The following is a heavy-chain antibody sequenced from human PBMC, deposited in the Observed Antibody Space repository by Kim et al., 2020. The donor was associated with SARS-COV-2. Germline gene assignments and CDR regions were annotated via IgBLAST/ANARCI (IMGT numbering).Heavy chain of an antibody. D-gene: IGHD5-18*01. J-gene: IGHJ5*02. CDR1: GFSFRDYY. V-gene: IGHV3-11*03. Sequence: GGSLRLSCAASGFSFRDYYMSWIRQAPGKGLEWVSYISHTSSYTNYADSVKGRFTISRDNAKNSLYLQMNSLRAEDTAVYYCARRRGYSYTQNWLDPWGQGSLVTVSS. CDR2: ISHTSSYT. CDR3: ARRRGYSYTQNWLDP.